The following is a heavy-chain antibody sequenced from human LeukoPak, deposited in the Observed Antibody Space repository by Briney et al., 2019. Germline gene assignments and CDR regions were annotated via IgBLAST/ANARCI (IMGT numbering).Heavy chain of an antibody. Sequence: PGGSLRLSCAASGFTFSSYAMSWVRQAPGKGLEWVSTIIGSGGDTYYADSVKGRFTISRDTSKNTLYLQMKSLRAEDTAVYYCAKAWAAAGTFASWGQGTLVTVSP. V-gene: IGHV3-23*01. CDR3: AKAWAAAGTFAS. J-gene: IGHJ4*02. CDR1: GFTFSSYA. D-gene: IGHD6-13*01. CDR2: IIGSGGDT.